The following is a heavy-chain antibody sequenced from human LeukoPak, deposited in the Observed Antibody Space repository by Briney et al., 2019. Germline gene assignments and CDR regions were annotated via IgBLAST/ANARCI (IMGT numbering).Heavy chain of an antibody. CDR3: ARRPYYYGSGTYGTDV. CDR2: INHSGST. Sequence: SETLSLTCAVYGGSFSGYYWSWIRQPPGKGLEWIGEINHSGSTNYNPSLKSRVTISVDTSKNQFSLKLSSVTAADTAVYYCARRPYYYGSGTYGTDVWGQGTTVTVSS. J-gene: IGHJ6*02. V-gene: IGHV4-34*01. D-gene: IGHD3-10*01. CDR1: GGSFSGYY.